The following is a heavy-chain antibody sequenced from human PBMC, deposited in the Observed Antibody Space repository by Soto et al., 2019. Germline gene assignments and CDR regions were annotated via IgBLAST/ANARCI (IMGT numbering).Heavy chain of an antibody. CDR3: ARFAKEENPKVGSWYYFDY. CDR1: GGSISSGGYF. D-gene: IGHD6-13*01. V-gene: IGHV4-31*03. CDR2: IYYSGRT. Sequence: QVQLQESGPGLVKPSQTLSLTCTVSGGSISSGGYFWSWVRQHPGKGLEWIGNIYYSGRTYYNPSLKSRVTISVDTSKNQFSLKLRSVTAADTAVYYCARFAKEENPKVGSWYYFDYWGPGTRVSVSS. J-gene: IGHJ4*02.